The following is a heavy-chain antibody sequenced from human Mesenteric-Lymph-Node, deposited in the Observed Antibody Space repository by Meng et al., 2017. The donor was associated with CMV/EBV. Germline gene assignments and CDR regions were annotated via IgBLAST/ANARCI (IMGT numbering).Heavy chain of an antibody. Sequence: GGSLRLSCAASGFSFSDYYMSWIRQAPGKGLEWVSYISSSGSTIYYADSVKGRFTISRDNAKNSLYLQMNSLRAEDTAVYYCARDYYYYDSSGYYYGAVDYWGQGTLVTVSS. D-gene: IGHD3-22*01. CDR3: ARDYYYYDSSGYYYGAVDY. J-gene: IGHJ4*02. CDR1: GFSFSDYY. V-gene: IGHV3-11*04. CDR2: ISSSGSTI.